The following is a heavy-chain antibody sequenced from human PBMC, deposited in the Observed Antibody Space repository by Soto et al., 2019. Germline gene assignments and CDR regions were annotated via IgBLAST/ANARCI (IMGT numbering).Heavy chain of an antibody. CDR2: MSPKTANT. V-gene: IGHV1-8*01. J-gene: IGHJ5*01. Sequence: ASVKVSCKASGYTFTSYDINWVRQTAGQGLEWMGWMSPKTANTGYAQKFQGRFTMTRSTSISTAYMELSSQTSEDTAVYYCTGGPPNWGFDSWGQ. CDR1: GYTFTSYD. CDR3: TGGPPNWGFDS. D-gene: IGHD7-27*01.